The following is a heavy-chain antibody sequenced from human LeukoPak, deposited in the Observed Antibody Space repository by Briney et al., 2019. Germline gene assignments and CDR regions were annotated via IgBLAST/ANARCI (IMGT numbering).Heavy chain of an antibody. J-gene: IGHJ4*02. CDR2: IWYDGSNK. Sequence: GGSLRLSCAASGFIFSHYGMHWVRQAPGKGLEWVAVIWYDGSNKYYADSVKGRFTISRDNSKNTLYLQMNSLRAEDTAVYYCARGNPYYYDSSGPIWGQGTLVTVSS. CDR1: GFIFSHYG. V-gene: IGHV3-33*01. D-gene: IGHD3-22*01. CDR3: ARGNPYYYDSSGPI.